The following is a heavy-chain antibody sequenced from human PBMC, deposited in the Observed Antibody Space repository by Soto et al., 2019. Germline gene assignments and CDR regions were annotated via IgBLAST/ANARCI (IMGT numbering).Heavy chain of an antibody. CDR2: ISSSSSYI. D-gene: IGHD1-1*01. CDR3: VRDREYWNWNPKSGWFDP. Sequence: GGSLRLSCAASGFTFSSYSMNWVRQAPGKGLEWVSSISSSSSYIYYADSVKGRFTISRDNAKNSLYLQMNSLRAEDTAVYYCVRDREYWNWNPKSGWFDPWGQGTLVTVSS. V-gene: IGHV3-21*01. CDR1: GFTFSSYS. J-gene: IGHJ5*02.